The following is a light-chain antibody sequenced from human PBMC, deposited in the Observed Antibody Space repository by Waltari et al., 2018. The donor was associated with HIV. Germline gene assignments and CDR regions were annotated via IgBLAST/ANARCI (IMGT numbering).Light chain of an antibody. CDR1: QSVRSSY. CDR2: AAS. J-gene: IGKJ1*01. V-gene: IGKV3-20*01. CDR3: QQDGSSPRT. Sequence: EIVLTQSPGTLSLSPGERATLSCRASQSVRSSYLAWYQQRPGQAPRLLMYAASSRATGIPDRFTGSGSGTDFTLTISRLEPEDSAVYYCQQDGSSPRTFGQGTKVEIK.